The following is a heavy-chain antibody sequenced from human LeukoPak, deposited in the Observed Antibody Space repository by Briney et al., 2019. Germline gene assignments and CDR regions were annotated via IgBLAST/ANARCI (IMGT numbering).Heavy chain of an antibody. Sequence: GGSLRLSCAASGFNFDDYAMHWVRQAPGKGLEWVSGISWNSGSIGYADSVKGRFTISRDNAKNSLYLQMNSLRAEDTALYYCAKGRLHGYSSSWYDYWGQGTLVTVSS. CDR1: GFNFDDYA. J-gene: IGHJ4*02. D-gene: IGHD6-13*01. V-gene: IGHV3-9*01. CDR3: AKGRLHGYSSSWYDY. CDR2: ISWNSGSI.